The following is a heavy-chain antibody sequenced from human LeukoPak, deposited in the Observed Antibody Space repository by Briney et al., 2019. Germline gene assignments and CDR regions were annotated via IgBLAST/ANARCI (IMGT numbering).Heavy chain of an antibody. J-gene: IGHJ4*02. CDR2: IGGSGGFIT. CDR1: GFTFSDYY. Sequence: PGGSLRLSCAASGFTFSDYYMSWIRQAPGKGLEWVSGIGGSGGFITYYADSVKGRFTISRDNSKNTLYLQMNSLRAEDTAVYYCAKGDTTWELPHDYWGQGTLVTVSP. D-gene: IGHD1-26*01. V-gene: IGHV3-23*01. CDR3: AKGDTTWELPHDY.